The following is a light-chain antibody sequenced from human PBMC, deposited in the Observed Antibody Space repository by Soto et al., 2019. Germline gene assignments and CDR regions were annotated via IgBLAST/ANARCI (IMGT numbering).Light chain of an antibody. CDR1: SSDVGIYNY. V-gene: IGLV2-14*01. Sequence: QSALTQPASVSGSPGQSIAISCTGTSSDVGIYNYVSWYQQHPGKVPKLIIYEVTNRPSGVYNRFSGSKSGNTASLIISGLQAEDEADYYCTSYTTSSTRVFGTGTKLTVL. J-gene: IGLJ1*01. CDR3: TSYTTSSTRV. CDR2: EVT.